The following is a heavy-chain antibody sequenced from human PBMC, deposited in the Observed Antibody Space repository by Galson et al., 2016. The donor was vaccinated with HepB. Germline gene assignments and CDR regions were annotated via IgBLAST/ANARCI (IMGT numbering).Heavy chain of an antibody. CDR3: ALEKIYVGCLDV. CDR2: ITSDGSIT. J-gene: IGHJ6*02. CDR1: GLNFSPYW. Sequence: SLRLSCAASGLNFSPYWMHWVRQVPGKGLMWLSHITSDGSITTYADSVRGRFSISRDNAKNTLYLHMNGLRAEDTAHYYCALEKIYVGCLDVWGQGTTVTVSS. V-gene: IGHV3-74*03. D-gene: IGHD5/OR15-5a*01.